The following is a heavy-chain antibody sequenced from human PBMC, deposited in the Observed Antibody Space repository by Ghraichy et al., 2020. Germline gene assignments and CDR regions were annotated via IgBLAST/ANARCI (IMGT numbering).Heavy chain of an antibody. CDR2: ISGSGGST. V-gene: IGHV3-23*01. J-gene: IGHJ3*02. D-gene: IGHD3-10*01. CDR3: AKDLRNYYGSGSYIGLDAFDI. CDR1: GFTFSSYA. Sequence: GESLNISCAASGFTFSSYAMSWVRQAPGKGLEWVSAISGSGGSTYYADSVKGRFTISRDNSKNTLYLQMNSLRAEDTAVYYCAKDLRNYYGSGSYIGLDAFDIWGQGTMVTVSS.